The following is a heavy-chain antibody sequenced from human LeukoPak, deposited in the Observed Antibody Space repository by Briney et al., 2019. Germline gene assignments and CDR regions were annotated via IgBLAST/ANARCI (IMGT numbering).Heavy chain of an antibody. CDR2: FDPEDGET. V-gene: IGHV1-24*01. CDR3: ATPTRSIAAAGYDY. CDR1: GYTLTELS. D-gene: IGHD6-13*01. J-gene: IGHJ4*02. Sequence: GASVKVSCKVSGYTLTELSMHWVRQAPGKGLEWMGGFDPEDGETIYAQKFQGRVTMTEDTSTDTAYMELSSLRSEDTAVYCCATPTRSIAAAGYDYWGQGTLVTVSS.